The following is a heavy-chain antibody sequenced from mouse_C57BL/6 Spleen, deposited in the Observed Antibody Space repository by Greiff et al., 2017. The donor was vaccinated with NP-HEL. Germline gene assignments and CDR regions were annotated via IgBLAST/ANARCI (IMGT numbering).Heavy chain of an antibody. CDR3: ARAPITTVVAGFAY. Sequence: EVKLVESGGGLVKPGGSLKLSCAASGFTFSSYAMSWVRQTPEKRLEWVATISDGGSYTYYPDNVKGRFTISRDNAKNNLYLQMSHLKSEDTAMYYCARAPITTVVAGFAYWGQGTLVTVSA. CDR2: ISDGGSYT. J-gene: IGHJ3*01. D-gene: IGHD1-1*01. CDR1: GFTFSSYA. V-gene: IGHV5-4*03.